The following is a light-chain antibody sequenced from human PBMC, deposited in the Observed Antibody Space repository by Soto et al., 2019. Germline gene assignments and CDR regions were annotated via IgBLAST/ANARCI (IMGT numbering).Light chain of an antibody. V-gene: IGKV1-39*01. CDR2: EVS. Sequence: DIQVTQSPSSLSASVGDRVTITCRATQTINTFLNWYQHKPGRAPSLLMYEVSTLHAGVPPRFSGGGSGTNFTLTINGLQPEDFATYYCQQTFSSPRTFGPGTKV. CDR3: QQTFSSPRT. J-gene: IGKJ1*01. CDR1: QTINTF.